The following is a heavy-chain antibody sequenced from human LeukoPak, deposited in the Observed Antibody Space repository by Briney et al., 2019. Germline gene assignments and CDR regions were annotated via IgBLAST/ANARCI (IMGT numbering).Heavy chain of an antibody. J-gene: IGHJ5*02. D-gene: IGHD6-19*01. CDR3: ARDLDSSGPWNWFDP. CDR1: GFTFSSYD. CDR2: IGTAGDT. V-gene: IGHV3-13*01. Sequence: GGSLRLSCAASGFTFSSYDMHWVRQATGKGLEWVSAIGTAGDTYYPGSVKGRFTISRENAKNSLYLQMNSLRAGDTAVYYCARDLDSSGPWNWFDPWGQGTLVTVSS.